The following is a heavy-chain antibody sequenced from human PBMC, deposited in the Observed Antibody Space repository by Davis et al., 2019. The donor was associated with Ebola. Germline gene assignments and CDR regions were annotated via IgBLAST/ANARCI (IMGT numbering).Heavy chain of an antibody. D-gene: IGHD3-10*01. CDR1: GYTFTNYD. V-gene: IGHV1-8*03. CDR2: MNPNSGNT. CDR3: AKRGGVSIYYYYGLDV. Sequence: ASVKVSCKASGYTFTNYDINWVRQATGQGLEWMGWMNPNSGNTGYAQNFQGRVTITRNTSINTAYMELTSLRSEDTAVYYCAKRGGVSIYYYYGLDVWGQGTTVTVSS. J-gene: IGHJ6*02.